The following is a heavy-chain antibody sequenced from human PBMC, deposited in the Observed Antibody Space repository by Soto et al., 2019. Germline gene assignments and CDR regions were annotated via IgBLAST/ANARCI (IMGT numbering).Heavy chain of an antibody. D-gene: IGHD2-15*01. CDR2: IIPIFGTA. CDR1: GGTFSSYA. V-gene: IGHV1-69*06. CDR3: ARYCSGGSCYGLSNYYYYYGMDV. J-gene: IGHJ6*02. Sequence: SVKVSCKASGGTFSSYAISCVRQAPGQGLEWMGGIIPIFGTANYAQKFQGRVTITADKSTSTAYMELSSLRSEDTAVYYCARYCSGGSCYGLSNYYYYYGMDVWGQGTTVTVSS.